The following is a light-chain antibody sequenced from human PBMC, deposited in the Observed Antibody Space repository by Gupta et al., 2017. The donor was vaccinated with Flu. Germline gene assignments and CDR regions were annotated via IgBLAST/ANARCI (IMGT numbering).Light chain of an antibody. CDR1: KLGDKY. J-gene: IGLJ2*01. V-gene: IGLV3-1*01. Sequence: SPGQTASITCSGDKLGDKYVCWYQQKPGQSPVLVIYQDTQRPSGIPERFSGSNSGNTATLTISGTQAMDEADYYCQAWDSTTVVFGGGTKLTVL. CDR3: QAWDSTTVV. CDR2: QDT.